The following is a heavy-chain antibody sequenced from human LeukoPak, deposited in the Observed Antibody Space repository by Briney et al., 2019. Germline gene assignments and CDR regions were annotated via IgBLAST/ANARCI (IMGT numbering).Heavy chain of an antibody. CDR3: ARRGVRTTVVTPPFDY. V-gene: IGHV4-4*07. CDR2: IYTSGST. D-gene: IGHD4-23*01. J-gene: IGHJ4*02. CDR1: GGSISSYY. Sequence: SETLSLTRTVSGGSISSYYWSWIRQPAGKGLEWIGHIYTSGSTNYNPSLQSRVTMSVDTSKNQFSLNLSSVTAADTAVYYCARRGVRTTVVTPPFDYWGQGTLVTVSS.